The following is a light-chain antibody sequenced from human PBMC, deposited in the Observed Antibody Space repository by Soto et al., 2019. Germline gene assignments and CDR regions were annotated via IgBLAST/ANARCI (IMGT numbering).Light chain of an antibody. CDR1: QSVSNN. V-gene: IGKV3-20*01. Sequence: EIVMTQSPATLSVSPGERATLSCRASQSVSNNLAWYQQKPGQAPRLPIYGASSRATGIPDRFSGSGSGTDFTLIISRLEPEDFAVYYCQQYGDSLLTFGQGTKVDIK. J-gene: IGKJ1*01. CDR3: QQYGDSLLT. CDR2: GAS.